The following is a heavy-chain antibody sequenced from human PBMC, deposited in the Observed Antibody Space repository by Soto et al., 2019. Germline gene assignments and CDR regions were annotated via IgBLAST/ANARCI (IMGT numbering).Heavy chain of an antibody. Sequence: GSLRLSCAASGFTFSDYYMSWIRQAPGKGLEWVSYISSSSSYTNYADSVKGRFTISRDNAKNSLYLQMNSLRAEDTAVYYCASGYSGCVNNPTLVYYGMDVWGQGTTGTVSS. D-gene: IGHD5-12*01. CDR2: ISSSSSYT. V-gene: IGHV3-11*03. J-gene: IGHJ6*02. CDR3: ASGYSGCVNNPTLVYYGMDV. CDR1: GFTFSDYY.